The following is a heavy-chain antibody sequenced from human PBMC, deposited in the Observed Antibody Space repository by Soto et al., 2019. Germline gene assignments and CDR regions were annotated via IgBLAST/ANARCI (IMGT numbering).Heavy chain of an antibody. CDR2: ISGTGVTI. J-gene: IGHJ4*02. D-gene: IGHD5-12*01. CDR3: ARDAGRDGYTFNY. Sequence: VRLSCAASGFTFSDYYMTWIRQAPGKGLEWVAYISGTGVTIKYEDSVKGRFTISRDNAKNSLFLRMNSLRAEDTAVYYCARDAGRDGYTFNYWGQGTQVTVSS. CDR1: GFTFSDYY. V-gene: IGHV3-11*01.